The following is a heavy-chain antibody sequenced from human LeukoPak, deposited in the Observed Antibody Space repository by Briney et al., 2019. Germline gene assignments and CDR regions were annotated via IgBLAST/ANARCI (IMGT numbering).Heavy chain of an antibody. D-gene: IGHD3-10*01. CDR2: IKQDGSEK. CDR1: GFTFSSYW. Sequence: GGSLRLSCAASGFTFSSYWMSWVRQAPGKGLEWVANIKQDGSEKYYVDSVKGRFTIPRDNAKNSLYLQMNSLRAEDTAVYYCARDYSSGAFGEVIYYYYYMDVWGKGTTVTVSS. CDR3: ARDYSSGAFGEVIYYYYYMDV. J-gene: IGHJ6*03. V-gene: IGHV3-7*01.